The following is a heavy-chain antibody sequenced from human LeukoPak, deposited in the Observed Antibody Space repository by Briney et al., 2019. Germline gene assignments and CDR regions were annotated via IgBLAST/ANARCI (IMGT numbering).Heavy chain of an antibody. CDR1: GGSLSGYY. V-gene: IGHV4-34*01. CDR3: ARRIQLTYYFAY. J-gene: IGHJ4*02. Sequence: PSETLSLTCAVYGGSLSGYYWSWIRQPPGKGLEWIGDINHSGSTSYNPSLKSRVTISVDTSENQFSLNLSSVTAADTAVYYCARRIQLTYYFAYWGQGTLVTVSS. D-gene: IGHD5-18*01. CDR2: INHSGST.